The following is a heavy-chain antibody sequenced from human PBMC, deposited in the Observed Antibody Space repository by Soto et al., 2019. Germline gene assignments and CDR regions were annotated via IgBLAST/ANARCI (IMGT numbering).Heavy chain of an antibody. V-gene: IGHV1-58*02. D-gene: IGHD3-3*01. CDR3: AINGITIFGVVRFDP. CDR1: GLTFTSSA. J-gene: IGHJ5*02. CDR2: IVVGSGNT. Sequence: GASVKVSCKASGLTFTSSAMQWVRQARGQRLEWIGWIVVGSGNTNYAQKFQERVTITRDMSTSTAYMELSSLRSEDTAVYYCAINGITIFGVVRFDPWGQGTLVTVSS.